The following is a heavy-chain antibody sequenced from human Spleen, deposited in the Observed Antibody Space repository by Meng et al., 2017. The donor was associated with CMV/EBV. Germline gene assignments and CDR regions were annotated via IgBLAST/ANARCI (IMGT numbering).Heavy chain of an antibody. J-gene: IGHJ5*02. D-gene: IGHD5-12*01. CDR2: IYWNDDK. CDR1: GFSLSTSGVG. CDR3: ALLVARFWFDP. Sequence: TFSGFSLSTSGVGVGWIRQPPGKALEWLALIYWNDDKRYSPSLKSRLTITKDTSKNQVVLTMTNMDPVDTATYYCALLVARFWFDPWGQGTLVTVSS. V-gene: IGHV2-5*01.